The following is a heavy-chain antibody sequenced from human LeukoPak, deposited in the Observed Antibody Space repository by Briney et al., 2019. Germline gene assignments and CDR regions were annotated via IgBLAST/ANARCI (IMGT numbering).Heavy chain of an antibody. J-gene: IGHJ6*03. CDR1: GFTFSNYG. CDR2: ITSGSDTI. Sequence: GALRLSCAASGFTFSNYGMNWVRQAPGKGLEWVSHITSGSDTIIYADSVKGRFTISRDNAKNSLYLQMSSLRAEDTAVYYCAKRRGLEVLYYYYMDVWGKGTTVTVSS. D-gene: IGHD1-7*01. CDR3: AKRRGLEVLYYYYMDV. V-gene: IGHV3-48*01.